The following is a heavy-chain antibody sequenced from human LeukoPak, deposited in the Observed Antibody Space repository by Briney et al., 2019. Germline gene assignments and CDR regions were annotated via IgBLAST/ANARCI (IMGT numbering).Heavy chain of an antibody. CDR1: GGFISGHY. Sequence: PSETLSLTCTVSGGFISGHYWTWIRQPPGKGLEWIGRIYTSGSTNYNPSLKSRVTISVDTSKNQFSLKLSSVTAADTAIYYCARGGYYGSGNDFRFDPWGQGTLVTVSS. J-gene: IGHJ5*02. V-gene: IGHV4-59*11. CDR2: IYTSGST. D-gene: IGHD3-10*01. CDR3: ARGGYYGSGNDFRFDP.